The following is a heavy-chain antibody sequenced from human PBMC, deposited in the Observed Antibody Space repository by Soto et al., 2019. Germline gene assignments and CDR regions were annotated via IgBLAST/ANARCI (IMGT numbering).Heavy chain of an antibody. Sequence: SVKVSCKASGFTFTSSAMQWVRQARGQRLEWIGWIVVGSGNTNYAQKFQERVTITRDMSTSTAYMELSSLRSEDTAVYYCAAGPYYYDSSGYYYFYWGQGTLVTVSS. CDR2: IVVGSGNT. J-gene: IGHJ4*02. V-gene: IGHV1-58*02. CDR3: AAGPYYYDSSGYYYFY. CDR1: GFTFTSSA. D-gene: IGHD3-22*01.